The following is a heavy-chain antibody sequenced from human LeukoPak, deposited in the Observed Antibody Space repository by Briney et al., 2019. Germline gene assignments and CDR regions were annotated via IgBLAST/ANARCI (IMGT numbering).Heavy chain of an antibody. V-gene: IGHV3-15*01. CDR2: IKSKTDGGTT. CDR1: GFTFSNAW. D-gene: IGHD3-16*02. Sequence: GGSLRLSCAASGFTFSNAWMSWVRQAPGKGLEWVGRIKSKTDGGTTDYAAPVKGRFTISRDDSKNTLYLQMNSLKTEDTAVYYCTTDLNYDYVWGSCRQGYYFDYWGQGTLVTVSS. CDR3: TTDLNYDYVWGSCRQGYYFDY. J-gene: IGHJ4*02.